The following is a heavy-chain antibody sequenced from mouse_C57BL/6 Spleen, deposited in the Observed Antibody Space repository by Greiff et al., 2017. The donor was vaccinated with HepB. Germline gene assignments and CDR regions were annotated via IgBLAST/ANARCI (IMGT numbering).Heavy chain of an antibody. CDR2: IDPSDSYT. CDR3: ARSGYGNYGTYFDY. D-gene: IGHD2-10*02. V-gene: IGHV1-69*01. CDR1: GYTFTSYW. Sequence: QVQLQQPGAELVMPGASVKLSCKASGYTFTSYWMHWVKQRPGQGLEWIGEIDPSDSYTNYNQKFKGKSTLTVDKSSSTAYMQLSSLTSEDSAVYYCARSGYGNYGTYFDYWGQGTTLTVSS. J-gene: IGHJ2*01.